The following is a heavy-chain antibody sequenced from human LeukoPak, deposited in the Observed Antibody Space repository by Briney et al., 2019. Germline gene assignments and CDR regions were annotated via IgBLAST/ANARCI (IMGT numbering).Heavy chain of an antibody. CDR3: ARGQPYGEYNYFDP. CDR1: GYTFIGYY. V-gene: IGHV1-2*06. CDR2: INPSTGGT. D-gene: IGHD4-17*01. Sequence: ASVKVSCKASGYTFIGYYMHWVRQAPGQGLEGMGRINPSTGGTNSAQKFQGRVTMTRDTSISTAYMELSRLTSDDTAIYYCARGQPYGEYNYFDPWGQGTLVTVSS. J-gene: IGHJ5*02.